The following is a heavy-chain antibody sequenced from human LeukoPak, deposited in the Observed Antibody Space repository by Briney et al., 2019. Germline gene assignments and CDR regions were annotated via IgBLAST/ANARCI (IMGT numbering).Heavy chain of an antibody. J-gene: IGHJ4*02. D-gene: IGHD3-9*01. CDR2: IGLGVNAI. CDR3: ARRGYDILTGYYNRAAFDY. CDR1: GFTFSAFE. V-gene: IGHV3-48*03. Sequence: SLRLSCAASGFTFSAFEVNWVRQAPGKGLEWVSSIGLGVNAIYYSDSVKGRFTISRDNAKNSLYLQMNSLRAEDTAVCYCARRGYDILTGYYNRAAFDYWGQGTLVTVSS.